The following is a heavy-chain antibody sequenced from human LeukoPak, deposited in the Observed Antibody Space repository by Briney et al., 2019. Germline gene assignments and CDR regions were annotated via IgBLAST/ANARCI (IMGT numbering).Heavy chain of an antibody. J-gene: IGHJ4*02. CDR3: ARESRSSGYDYWVEFDY. V-gene: IGHV4-59*10. Sequence: SETLSLTCAVYGGSFSGYYWSWIRQPPGKGLEWIGRIYTSGSTNYNPSLKSRVTMSVDTSKNQFSLKLSSVTAADTAVYYCARESRSSGYDYWVEFDYWGQGTLVTVSS. CDR2: IYTSGST. CDR1: GGSFSGYY. D-gene: IGHD5-12*01.